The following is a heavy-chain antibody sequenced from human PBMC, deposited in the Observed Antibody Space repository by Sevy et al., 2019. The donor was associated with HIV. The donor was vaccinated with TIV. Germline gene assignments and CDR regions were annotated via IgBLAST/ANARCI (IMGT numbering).Heavy chain of an antibody. V-gene: IGHV1-8*02. J-gene: IGHJ6*02. Sequence: ASVKVSCEASGFNFRSYDIYWVRQAPGQGLEWMGWMNTNTGNTGFAQKFQGRVTMTRNSSISTAYMELSNLRSEDTAVYYCARVSGWHLRYGLDVWGQGTTVTAS. CDR1: GFNFRSYD. CDR2: MNTNTGNT. CDR3: ARVSGWHLRYGLDV. D-gene: IGHD6-19*01.